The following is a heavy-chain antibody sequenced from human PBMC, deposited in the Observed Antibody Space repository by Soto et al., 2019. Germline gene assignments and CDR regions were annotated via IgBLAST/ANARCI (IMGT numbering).Heavy chain of an antibody. D-gene: IGHD3-10*01. CDR3: SRVDPGETSPFDH. J-gene: IGHJ4*02. V-gene: IGHV1-46*03. CDR1: GYIFTSYY. Sequence: ASVKVSCKASGYIFTSYYLHWVRQAPGQGLEWMGWINPFDGSRMFAQSFQGRVTFTRDTSTSTVYMELSGLRPDDTAVYYCSRVDPGETSPFDHWGQGTLVTVSS. CDR2: INPFDGSR.